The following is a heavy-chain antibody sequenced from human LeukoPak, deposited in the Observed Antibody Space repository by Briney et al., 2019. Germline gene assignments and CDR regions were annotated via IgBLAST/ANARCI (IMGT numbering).Heavy chain of an antibody. V-gene: IGHV3-21*01. CDR3: AREHGGYCSSTSCSTLDV. CDR1: GFTFSSYW. Sequence: GGSLRLSCAASGFTFSSYWMSWVRQAPGKGLEWVSSISSSSSYIYYADSVKGRFTISRDNAKNSLYLQMNSLRAEDTAVYYCAREHGGYCSSTSCSTLDVWGQGTTVTVSS. CDR2: ISSSSSYI. D-gene: IGHD2-2*03. J-gene: IGHJ6*02.